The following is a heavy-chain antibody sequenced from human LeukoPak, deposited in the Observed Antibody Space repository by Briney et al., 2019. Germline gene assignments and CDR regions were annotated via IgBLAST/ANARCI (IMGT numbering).Heavy chain of an antibody. CDR1: GYTFTNYG. V-gene: IGHV1-18*01. Sequence: ASVKVSCKASGYTFTNYGISWVRQAPGQGLEWMAWISAYNGNTNYAQNPQGRVTLTTETSTSTAYMELRSLRSDDTAVYYCARSRRSSGNYPFDYWGQGTLVTVSS. D-gene: IGHD3-22*01. CDR2: ISAYNGNT. J-gene: IGHJ4*02. CDR3: ARSRRSSGNYPFDY.